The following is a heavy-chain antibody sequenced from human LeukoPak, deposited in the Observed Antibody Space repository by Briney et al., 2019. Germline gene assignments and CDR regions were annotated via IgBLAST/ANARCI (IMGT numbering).Heavy chain of an antibody. J-gene: IGHJ4*02. D-gene: IGHD1-26*01. V-gene: IGHV3-30*02. CDR1: GFRFRSYG. CDR2: IRYDGRDK. CDR3: AKEPVGAEYYFDY. Sequence: GGSLTLSCAASGFRFRSYGMQWVRQAPGKGPEWVAFIRYDGRDKYYADSVKGRFTISRDNSKNTLYLQMNSLRAEDTAVYYCAKEPVGAEYYFDYWGQGTLVTVSS.